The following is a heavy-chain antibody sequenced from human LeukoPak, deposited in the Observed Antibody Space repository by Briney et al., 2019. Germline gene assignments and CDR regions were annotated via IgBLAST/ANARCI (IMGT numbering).Heavy chain of an antibody. CDR2: IKSKTDGGTT. D-gene: IGHD6-13*01. CDR3: TTELTAAGTSDY. J-gene: IGHJ4*02. Sequence: GGSLRLSCAASGFTFSNAWMSWVRQAPGKGLEWVGRIKSKTDGGTTDYAAPVKGRFTIPRDDSKNTLYLQMNSLKTEDTAVYYCTTELTAAGTSDYWGQGTLVTVSS. CDR1: GFTFSNAW. V-gene: IGHV3-15*01.